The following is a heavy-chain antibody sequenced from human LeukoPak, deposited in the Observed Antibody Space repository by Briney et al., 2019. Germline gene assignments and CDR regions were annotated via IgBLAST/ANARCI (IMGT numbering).Heavy chain of an antibody. Sequence: GGSLRLSCAASDFSFTTYTVSWVRQAPGKGLELVSNISCDAHTTYYPDSVKGRFIISRDNSSVTLHLQIKGLRAYDAVVYYCAMDDAWGRVYHWGEGALVTVSS. CDR2: ISCDAHTT. CDR1: DFSFTTYT. CDR3: AMDDAWGRVYH. J-gene: IGHJ1*01. V-gene: IGHV3-23*01. D-gene: IGHD3-16*01.